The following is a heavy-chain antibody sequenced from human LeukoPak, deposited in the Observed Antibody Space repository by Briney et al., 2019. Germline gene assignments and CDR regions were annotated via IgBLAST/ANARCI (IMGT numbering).Heavy chain of an antibody. D-gene: IGHD3-22*01. J-gene: IGHJ4*02. CDR3: ARGPYYDSSGYYYVSYFDY. Sequence: PSETLSLTCTVSGGSISSYYWSWIRQPPGKGLEWIGYIYYSGSTNYDPSLKSRVTISVDTSKNQFSLKLSSVTAADTAVYYCARGPYYDSSGYYYVSYFDYWGQGTLVTVSS. V-gene: IGHV4-59*12. CDR1: GGSISSYY. CDR2: IYYSGST.